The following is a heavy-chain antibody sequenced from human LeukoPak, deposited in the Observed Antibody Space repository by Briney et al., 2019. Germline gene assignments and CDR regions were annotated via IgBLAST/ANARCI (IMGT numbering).Heavy chain of an antibody. D-gene: IGHD6-19*01. CDR2: INHSGST. CDR1: GGSFSGYY. V-gene: IGHV4-34*01. CDR3: ARLWVAVAGIRLRGHDY. J-gene: IGHJ4*02. Sequence: SETLSLTCAVYGGSFSGYYWSWIRQPPGKGLEWIGEINHSGSTNYNPSLKSRVTISVDTSKNQFSLKLSSVTAADTAVYYCARLWVAVAGIRLRGHDYWGQGTLVTVSS.